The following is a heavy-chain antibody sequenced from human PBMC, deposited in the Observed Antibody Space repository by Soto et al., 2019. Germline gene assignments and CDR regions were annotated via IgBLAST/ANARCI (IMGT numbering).Heavy chain of an antibody. CDR3: AKDIGEIVGLPTPFDY. CDR1: GFTFDDYA. CDR2: ISWNSGSI. J-gene: IGHJ4*02. V-gene: IGHV3-9*01. Sequence: EVQLVESGGGLVQPGRSLRLSCAASGFTFDDYAMHWVRQAPGKGLEWVSGISWNSGSIGYADSVKGRFTISRDNAKNSLYLQMSSLRAEDTALYYCAKDIGEIVGLPTPFDYWGQGTLVTVSS. D-gene: IGHD3-3*01.